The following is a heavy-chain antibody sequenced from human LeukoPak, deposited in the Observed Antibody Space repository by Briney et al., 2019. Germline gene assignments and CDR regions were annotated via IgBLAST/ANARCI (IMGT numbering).Heavy chain of an antibody. D-gene: IGHD3-3*01. CDR3: AKPRQAGYDFWSGDAFDI. J-gene: IGHJ3*02. CDR1: GFTFSNYN. Sequence: GGSLRLSCAASGFTFSNYNMNWVRQAPGKAMEWVSAISGSGGSTYYADSVKGRFTISRDNSKNTLYLQMNSLRAEDTAVYYCAKPRQAGYDFWSGDAFDIWGQGTMVTVSS. V-gene: IGHV3-23*01. CDR2: ISGSGGST.